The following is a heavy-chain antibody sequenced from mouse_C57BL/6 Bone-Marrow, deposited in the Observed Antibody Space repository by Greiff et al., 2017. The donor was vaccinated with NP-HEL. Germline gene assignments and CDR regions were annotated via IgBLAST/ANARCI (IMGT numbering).Heavy chain of an antibody. J-gene: IGHJ2*01. V-gene: IGHV7-3*01. CDR1: GFTFTDYY. CDR3: ARYEARGLDY. Sequence: EVQLQESGGGLVQPGGSLSLSCAASGFTFTDYYMSWVRQPPGTALEWLGFIRNIANGYTTEYSASVKGRFHISRDNSQSILYLQMNALRDEDSATYYCARYEARGLDYWGQGTTLTVSS. D-gene: IGHD3-3*01. CDR2: IRNIANGYTT.